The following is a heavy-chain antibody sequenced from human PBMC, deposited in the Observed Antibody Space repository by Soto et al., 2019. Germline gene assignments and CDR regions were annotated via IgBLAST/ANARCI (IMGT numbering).Heavy chain of an antibody. D-gene: IGHD1-1*01. CDR2: INPNSGGT. V-gene: IGHV1-2*02. CDR3: AREPATAKPEGVDF. J-gene: IGHJ4*02. CDR1: GYTFSDYY. Sequence: ASVKVSCKASGYTFSDYYIHWVRQAPGQGLEVMGWINPNSGGTKYAPKFQGGVTMTRDTSITTAYMELSRLRSGDTAVYYCAREPATAKPEGVDFWGQGTLVTVSS.